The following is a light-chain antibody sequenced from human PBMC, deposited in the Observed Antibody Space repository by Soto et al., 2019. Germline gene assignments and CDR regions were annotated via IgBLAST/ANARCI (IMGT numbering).Light chain of an antibody. Sequence: EIVLTQSPATLSLSPGERATLSCRASQSVSSYLAWYQQKPGQAPRLLIYDASNRATGIPARFSGSGSGTDFTLTISSLEPEDFAVYYCQQRSNWPMLTFGIGTKVEIK. CDR3: QQRSNWPMLT. V-gene: IGKV3-11*01. J-gene: IGKJ4*01. CDR2: DAS. CDR1: QSVSSY.